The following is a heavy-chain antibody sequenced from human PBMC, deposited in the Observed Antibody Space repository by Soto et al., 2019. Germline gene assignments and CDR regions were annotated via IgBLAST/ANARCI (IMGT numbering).Heavy chain of an antibody. CDR2: IYYSGST. CDR1: GGSISSSSYY. J-gene: IGHJ4*02. CDR3: AREYTNSFDN. D-gene: IGHD6-6*01. V-gene: IGHV4-39*01. Sequence: SSETLSLTCTVSGGSISSSSYYWGWIRQPPGKGLEWIGSIYYSGSTYYNPSLKSRVTISVDTSKNQFSLKLSSVTAADTAVYYCAREYTNSFDNWGQGTLVTVSS.